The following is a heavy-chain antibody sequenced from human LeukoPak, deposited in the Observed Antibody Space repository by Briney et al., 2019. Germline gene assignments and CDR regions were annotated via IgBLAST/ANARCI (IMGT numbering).Heavy chain of an antibody. CDR1: GFTFSDYG. CDR2: ISFTSSFV. CDR3: AGEGLVVRGITGYFDY. J-gene: IGHJ4*02. Sequence: GGSLRLSCAASGFTFSDYGMNWVRQAPGKGLEWVSSISFTSSFVYYADSVKGRFTISRDNAKNSLYFQMNSLRAEDTAVYYCAGEGLVVRGITGYFDYRGQGTLVTVSS. D-gene: IGHD3-10*01. V-gene: IGHV3-21*01.